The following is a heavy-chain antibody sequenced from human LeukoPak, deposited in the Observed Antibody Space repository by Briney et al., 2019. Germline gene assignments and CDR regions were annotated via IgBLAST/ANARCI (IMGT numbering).Heavy chain of an antibody. V-gene: IGHV5-51*01. D-gene: IGHD3-3*01. CDR2: IYPGDSDT. CDR1: GYSFTSYW. CDR3: ARLRSIFGVVKTYLPPDDY. J-gene: IGHJ4*02. Sequence: GESLKISCKGSGYSFTSYWIGWVRQMPGKGLEWMGIIYPGDSDTRYSPSFQGQVTISADKSISTAYLQWSSLKASDTAMYYCARLRSIFGVVKTYLPPDDYWGQGTLVTVSS.